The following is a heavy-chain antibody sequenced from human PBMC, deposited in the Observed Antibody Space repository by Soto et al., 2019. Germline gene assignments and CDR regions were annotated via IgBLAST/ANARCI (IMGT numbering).Heavy chain of an antibody. J-gene: IGHJ4*02. Sequence: QVQLQESGPGLVKPSETLSLTCTVSGGSISSYYWIWIRQPPGKGLEWIGYIYYSGSTNYNPSLKRRVTISVDTSKNQFALKLSSVTAADTAVYYCARRYSSSVDYWGQRTLGTVSA. D-gene: IGHD6-13*01. CDR2: IYYSGST. V-gene: IGHV4-59*08. CDR3: ARRYSSSVDY. CDR1: GGSISSYY.